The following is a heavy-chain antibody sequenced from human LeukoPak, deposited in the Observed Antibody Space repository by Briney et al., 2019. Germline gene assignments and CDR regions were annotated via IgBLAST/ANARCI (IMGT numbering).Heavy chain of an antibody. D-gene: IGHD6-13*01. CDR1: GFTLSSYS. J-gene: IGHJ4*02. Sequence: GGSLRLSCAASGFTLSSYSMNWVRQAPGKGLEWVSSISSSSSYIYYADSVKGRFTVSRDNAKNSLYLQMNTLRAEDTAVYYCATHIAEATALHYWGQGTLVTVSS. CDR3: ATHIAEATALHY. CDR2: ISSSSSYI. V-gene: IGHV3-21*04.